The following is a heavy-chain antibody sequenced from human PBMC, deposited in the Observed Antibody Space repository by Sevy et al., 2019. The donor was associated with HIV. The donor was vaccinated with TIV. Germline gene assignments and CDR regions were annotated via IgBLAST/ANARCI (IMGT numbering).Heavy chain of an antibody. CDR3: ARGENNDEFFQY. D-gene: IGHD1-26*01. CDR2: TSYDGSHK. V-gene: IGHV3-30*04. Sequence: GGSLRLSCAASGFIFSNFAMHWVRQPPGKGLEWVAVTSYDGSHKYYADSVKGRFTVSRDNSRNILSLEMNSLRRDDTAVYYCARGENNDEFFQYWGQGTLVTVSS. J-gene: IGHJ1*01. CDR1: GFIFSNFA.